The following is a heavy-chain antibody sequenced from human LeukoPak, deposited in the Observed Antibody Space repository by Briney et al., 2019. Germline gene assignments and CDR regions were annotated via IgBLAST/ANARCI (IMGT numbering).Heavy chain of an antibody. J-gene: IGHJ5*02. CDR2: ISGDRGNV. V-gene: IGHV3-23*01. CDR3: AKDGMARGANWFDP. D-gene: IGHD3-10*01. CDR1: GFTFSSYA. Sequence: GGSLRLSCAASGFTFSSYAMSWVRQAPGKGLEWVSAISGDRGNVYYADSVKGRFTISRDNSKNTLYLQMGSLRAEDTAVYYCAKDGMARGANWFDPWGQGTLVIVP.